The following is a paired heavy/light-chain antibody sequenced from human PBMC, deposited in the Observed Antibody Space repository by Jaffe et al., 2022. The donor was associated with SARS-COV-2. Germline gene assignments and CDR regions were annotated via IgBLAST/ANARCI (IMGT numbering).Light chain of an antibody. J-gene: IGKJ1*01. CDR3: QQYGSSPRT. CDR1: QTVNANY. Sequence: DIVLTQSPGTLSASPDQSVTLSCRASQTVNANYLAWYQHRPGQSPRLLIYEASTRAIGIPERFSGSGSGTDFTLTISRLEPEDFAMYYCQQYGSSPRTFGQGTKIDVK. CDR2: EAS. V-gene: IGKV3-20*01.
Heavy chain of an antibody. CDR1: GYIFTDDW. Sequence: EVQLVQSGAEVKKPGESLKISCKASGYIFTDDWIGWVRQMPGRGLEWMGIVYPGDSDTRYGPSFQGQVTISADKSTNTAYLQWTSLKASDTAIYYCARNIGTNFFNAWGQGTRVTVSS. D-gene: IGHD2-15*01. V-gene: IGHV5-51*01. CDR2: VYPGDSDT. CDR3: ARNIGTNFFNA. J-gene: IGHJ4*02.